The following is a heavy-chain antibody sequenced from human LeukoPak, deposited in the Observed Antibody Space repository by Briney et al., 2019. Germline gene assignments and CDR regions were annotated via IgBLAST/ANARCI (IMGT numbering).Heavy chain of an antibody. CDR3: ARLPLYSSGWLVDY. CDR1: GGSLSSYY. CDR2: IYYSGST. J-gene: IGHJ4*02. V-gene: IGHV4-59*08. Sequence: PSETLSPSRTFAGGSLSSYYWTWIRKPPGKGLELIGYIYYSGSTNYNPSLKSRVTISVDTSKNQFSLKLSSVTAADTAVYYCARLPLYSSGWLVDYWGQGTLVTVSS. D-gene: IGHD6-19*01.